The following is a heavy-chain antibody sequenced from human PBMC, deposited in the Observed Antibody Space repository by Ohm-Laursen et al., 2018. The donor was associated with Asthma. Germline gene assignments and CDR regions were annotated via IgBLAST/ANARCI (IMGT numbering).Heavy chain of an antibody. CDR1: GGTFSSYA. CDR2: INAGNGNT. V-gene: IGHV1-3*01. CDR3: ARESLHPAMINYYYYGMDV. Sequence: ASVKASCKASGGTFSSYAINWVRQAPGQGLEWMGWINAGNGNTKYSQKFQGRVTITRDTSASTAYMELSSLRSEDTAVYYCARESLHPAMINYYYYGMDVWGQGTTVTVSS. D-gene: IGHD3-22*01. J-gene: IGHJ6*02.